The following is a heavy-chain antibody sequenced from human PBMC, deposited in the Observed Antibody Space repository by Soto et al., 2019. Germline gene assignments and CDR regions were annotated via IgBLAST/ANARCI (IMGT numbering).Heavy chain of an antibody. Sequence: ASVKVSCKASGYTFTSYAMNWVRQAPGQRLEWMGWINAGNGNTKYSQKLQGRVTMTTDTSTSTAYMELRSLRSDDTAVYYCARGTTVETVNYWGQGTLVTVSS. CDR3: ARGTTVETVNY. V-gene: IGHV1-3*01. CDR1: GYTFTSYA. J-gene: IGHJ4*02. CDR2: INAGNGNT. D-gene: IGHD4-17*01.